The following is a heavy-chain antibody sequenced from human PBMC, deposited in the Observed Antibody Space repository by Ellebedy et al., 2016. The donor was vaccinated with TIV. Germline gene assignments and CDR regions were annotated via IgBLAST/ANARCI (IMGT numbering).Heavy chain of an antibody. CDR3: ARRGLVGGWYES. Sequence: GESLKLSCKASGDNFASVFIAWVRQMPGKGLEWMGIVFPDDSRITYNPSFQGQITISADKSITTAYLQWSSLKASESAMYYCARRGLVGGWYESWGQGTLVTVSS. V-gene: IGHV5-51*01. D-gene: IGHD4-23*01. CDR2: VFPDDSRI. CDR1: GDNFASVF. J-gene: IGHJ5*01.